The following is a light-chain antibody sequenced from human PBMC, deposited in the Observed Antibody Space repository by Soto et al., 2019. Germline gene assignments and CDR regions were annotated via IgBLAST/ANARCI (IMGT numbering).Light chain of an antibody. CDR2: AAS. Sequence: DIQMTQSLSSLSASVRDRVTITCRASQSISSYLNWYQQKPGKAPKLLIYAASSLQSGVPSRFSGSGSGTDFTLTISSLQPEDFATYYCQQSYSTPSITFGQGTRLEIK. V-gene: IGKV1-39*01. J-gene: IGKJ5*01. CDR1: QSISSY. CDR3: QQSYSTPSIT.